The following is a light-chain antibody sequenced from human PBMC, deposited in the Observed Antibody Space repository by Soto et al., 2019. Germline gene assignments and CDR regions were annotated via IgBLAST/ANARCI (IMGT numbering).Light chain of an antibody. CDR1: QDVRTW. CDR2: AAS. V-gene: IGKV1-12*01. J-gene: IGKJ5*01. Sequence: DIQMTQSPASVSASVGGRVTITCRASQDVRTWLAWYQQKPGKAPKLLIYAASSLQGGVPSRFSGSGSGTEFSLTISSLQPDDFATYYCQQANAFPITFGQGTRLEIK. CDR3: QQANAFPIT.